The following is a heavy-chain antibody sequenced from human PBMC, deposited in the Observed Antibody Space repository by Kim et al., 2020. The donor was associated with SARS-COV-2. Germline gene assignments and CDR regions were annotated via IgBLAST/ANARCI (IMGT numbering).Heavy chain of an antibody. V-gene: IGHV3-74*01. CDR1: GFTFSTYS. CDR3: ASFGSGLWGF. CDR2: INPDGSST. Sequence: GGSLRLSCAASGFTFSTYSMHWVRQIPGRGLMWVARINPDGSSTTYAESVKGRFTISRDNDKNSLYLQMKSLRADDTAVYFCASFGSGLWGFWGRGTLVTVSS. D-gene: IGHD6-19*01. J-gene: IGHJ4*02.